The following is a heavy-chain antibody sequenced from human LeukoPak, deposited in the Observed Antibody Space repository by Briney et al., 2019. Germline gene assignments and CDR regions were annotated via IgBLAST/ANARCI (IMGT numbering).Heavy chain of an antibody. Sequence: GGSLRLSCAASGFTFSRYGMHWVRQAPGKGLEWVSYISSTSSVIYYADSVKGRFTISRDNAKSSLYLQMNSLRAEDTAVYYCARNLPAADYWGQGTLVTVSS. D-gene: IGHD2-2*01. CDR1: GFTFSRYG. V-gene: IGHV3-48*04. CDR2: ISSTSSVI. CDR3: ARNLPAADY. J-gene: IGHJ4*02.